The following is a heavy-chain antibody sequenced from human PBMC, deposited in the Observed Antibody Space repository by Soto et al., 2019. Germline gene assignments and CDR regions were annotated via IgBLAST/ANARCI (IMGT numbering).Heavy chain of an antibody. CDR3: ARGLVYYGGKSYFDY. J-gene: IGHJ4*02. D-gene: IGHD4-17*01. CDR2: INHSGST. V-gene: IGHV4-34*01. CDR1: GGSFSGYY. Sequence: SETLSLTCAVYGGSFSGYYWSWIRQPPGKGLEWIGEINHSGSTNYNPSLKSRVTISVDTSKNQFSLKLSSVTAADTAVYYCARGLVYYGGKSYFDYWGQGTLVTVS.